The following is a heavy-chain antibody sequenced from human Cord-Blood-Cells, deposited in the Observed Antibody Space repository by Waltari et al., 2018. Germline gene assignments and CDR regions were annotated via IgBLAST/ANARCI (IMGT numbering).Heavy chain of an antibody. J-gene: IGHJ3*02. CDR2: IYYSGST. CDR3: ARDSPAVAHYSAFDI. Sequence: QVQLQESGPGLVKPSETLSLTCTVSGGSISSHYWSWIRQPPGKGLEWIGYIYYSGSTNYTPSRKSRVTISVDTSKNQFSLTLSSVTAADTAVYYCARDSPAVAHYSAFDIWGQGTMVTVSS. V-gene: IGHV4-59*11. D-gene: IGHD1-26*01. CDR1: GGSISSHY.